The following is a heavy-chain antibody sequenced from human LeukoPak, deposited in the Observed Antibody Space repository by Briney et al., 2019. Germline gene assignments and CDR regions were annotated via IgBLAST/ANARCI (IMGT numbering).Heavy chain of an antibody. CDR1: GFTFSSYA. CDR2: ISYDGSNK. D-gene: IGHD1-26*01. Sequence: GRSVRLSCAASGFTFSSYAMHWVRQAPGKGLEWVAVISYDGSNKYYADSVKGRFTISRDNSKNTLYLQMNSLRAEDTAVYYCARDLVGSSPEYFQHWGQGTLVTVSS. CDR3: ARDLVGSSPEYFQH. V-gene: IGHV3-30-3*01. J-gene: IGHJ1*01.